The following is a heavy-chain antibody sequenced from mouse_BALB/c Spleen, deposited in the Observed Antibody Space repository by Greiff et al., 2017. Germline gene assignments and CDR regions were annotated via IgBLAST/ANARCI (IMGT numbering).Heavy chain of an antibody. CDR3: AYHGPRFAY. Sequence: VQLQQSGAELARPGASVKLSCKASGYTFTSYWMQWVKQRPGQGLEWIGAIYPGDGDTRYTQKFKGKATLTVDTSSSTAYVDLSSLTSEDSAVYYCAYHGPRFAYWGQGTLVTVSA. V-gene: IGHV1-87*01. CDR2: IYPGDGDT. CDR1: GYTFTSYW. J-gene: IGHJ3*01. D-gene: IGHD1-1*02.